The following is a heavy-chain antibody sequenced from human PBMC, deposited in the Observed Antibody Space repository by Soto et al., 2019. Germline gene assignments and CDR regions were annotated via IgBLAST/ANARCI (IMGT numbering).Heavy chain of an antibody. V-gene: IGHV1-18*01. D-gene: IGHD3-16*01. Sequence: ASVKVSCKASGYTFTNYGFSWVRQAPGQGLEWMGWISGYNGNTKYAEKFQGRVTMTTDTSTSTAHMELRSLRSDDTAVYYCAILGQAPYYYYRMVVWGQGSAVPVSS. CDR2: ISGYNGNT. CDR3: AILGQAPYYYYRMVV. CDR1: GYTFTNYG. J-gene: IGHJ6*02.